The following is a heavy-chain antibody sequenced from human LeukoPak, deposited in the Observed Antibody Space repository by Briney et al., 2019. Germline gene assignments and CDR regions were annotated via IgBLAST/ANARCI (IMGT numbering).Heavy chain of an antibody. CDR1: GYTFTSYG. J-gene: IGHJ4*02. V-gene: IGHV1-18*04. Sequence: ASVTVSFKASGYTFTSYGISWVRQAPGQGLEWMGWISAYNGNTNYAQRLQGRVTMTTDTSTSTAYMELRSLRSDDTAVYYCARALYGDYVGVFDYWGQGTLVTVSS. CDR3: ARALYGDYVGVFDY. CDR2: ISAYNGNT. D-gene: IGHD4-17*01.